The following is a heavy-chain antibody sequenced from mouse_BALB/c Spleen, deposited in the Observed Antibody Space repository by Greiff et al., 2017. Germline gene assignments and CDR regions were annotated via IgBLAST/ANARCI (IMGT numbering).Heavy chain of an antibody. D-gene: IGHD2-1*01. CDR3: ARDVGNRFAY. CDR2: IWAGGST. CDR1: GFSLTSYG. Sequence: VMLVESGPGLVAPSQSLSITCNVSGFSLTSYGVHWVRQPPGKGLEWLGVIWAGGSTNYNSALMSRLSISKDNSKSQVFLKMNSLQTDDTAMYYCARDVGNRFAYWGQGTLVTVSA. J-gene: IGHJ3*01. V-gene: IGHV2-9*02.